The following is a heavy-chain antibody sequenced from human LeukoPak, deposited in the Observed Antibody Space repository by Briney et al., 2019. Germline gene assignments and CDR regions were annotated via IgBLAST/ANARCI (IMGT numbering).Heavy chain of an antibody. CDR2: ISAYNGNT. CDR3: ARSSAAGTPYFDY. V-gene: IGHV1-18*01. CDR1: GYTFTSYD. J-gene: IGHJ4*02. Sequence: HGASVKVSCKASGYTFTSYDINWVRQAPGQGLEWMGWISAYNGNTNYAQKLQGRVTMTTDTSTSTAYMELRSLRSDDTAVYYCARSSAAGTPYFDYWGQGTLVTVSS. D-gene: IGHD6-13*01.